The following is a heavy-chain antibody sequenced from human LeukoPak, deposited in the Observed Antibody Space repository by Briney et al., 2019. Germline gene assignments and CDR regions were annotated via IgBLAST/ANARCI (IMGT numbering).Heavy chain of an antibody. J-gene: IGHJ4*02. CDR3: ARDKELGNDY. V-gene: IGHV3-23*01. D-gene: IGHD7-27*01. Sequence: PGGSLRLSCAASGFTFTNYAMTWVRQAPGKGLEWVAGISGSGGSTNYADSVKGRFTISRDNPKNTLYLQMTSLRAEDTAVYYCARDKELGNDYWGQGTLVTVSS. CDR2: ISGSGGST. CDR1: GFTFTNYA.